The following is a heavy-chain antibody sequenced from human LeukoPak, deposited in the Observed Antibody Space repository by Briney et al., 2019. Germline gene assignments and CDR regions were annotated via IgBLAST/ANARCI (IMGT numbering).Heavy chain of an antibody. D-gene: IGHD2-2*01. V-gene: IGHV1-8*01. Sequence: ASVKVSCKASGYTFTSYDINWVRQATGQWLEWMGWKNPNSGRTGFAQKFQGRLTMTTDTSISTAYMELSSLTSEDTAVYYCARGPVSTHGMDVWGQGTTVTVSS. CDR3: ARGPVSTHGMDV. CDR2: KNPNSGRT. J-gene: IGHJ6*02. CDR1: GYTFTSYD.